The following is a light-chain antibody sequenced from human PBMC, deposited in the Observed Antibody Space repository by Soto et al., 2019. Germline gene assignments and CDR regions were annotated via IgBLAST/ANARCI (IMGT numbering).Light chain of an antibody. CDR3: SSYTSSSTLPYV. Sequence: QSALTQPASVSGSPGQSITISCTGTSSDVCGYNYVSWYQQHPGKAPKLMIYDVSNRPSGVSNRFSGSESGNTASLTISGLQAEDEADYYCSSYTSSSTLPYVFGTGTKVTVL. CDR1: SSDVCGYNY. V-gene: IGLV2-14*03. CDR2: DVS. J-gene: IGLJ1*01.